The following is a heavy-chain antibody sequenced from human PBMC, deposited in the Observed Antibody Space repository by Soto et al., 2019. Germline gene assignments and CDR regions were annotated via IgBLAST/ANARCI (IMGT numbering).Heavy chain of an antibody. CDR1: GGSISSSSYY. CDR3: ARLASDCGVVPPFDP. V-gene: IGHV4-39*01. CDR2: IYYSGST. D-gene: IGHD3-3*01. Sequence: PSETLSLTCTVSGGSISSSSYYWGWIRQPPGKGLEWIGSIYYSGSTYYNPSLKSRVTISVDTSKNQFSLKLSSVTAADTAVYYCARLASDCGVVPPFDPWGQGTLVTFSS. J-gene: IGHJ5*02.